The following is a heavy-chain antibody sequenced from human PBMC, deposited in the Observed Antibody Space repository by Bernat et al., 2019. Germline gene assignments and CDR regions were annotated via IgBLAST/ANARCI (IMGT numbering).Heavy chain of an antibody. V-gene: IGHV4-34*01. Sequence: QVQLQQWGAGLLKPSETLSLTCAVYGGSFSGYYWSWIRQPPGKGLEWIGEINHSGSTNYNPSFKSRVTISVDTSKNQFSLKLSSVTAADTAVYYCARTYYDFWSGYARGAHFDYWGQGTLVTVSS. CDR3: ARTYYDFWSGYARGAHFDY. D-gene: IGHD3-3*01. J-gene: IGHJ4*02. CDR1: GGSFSGYY. CDR2: INHSGST.